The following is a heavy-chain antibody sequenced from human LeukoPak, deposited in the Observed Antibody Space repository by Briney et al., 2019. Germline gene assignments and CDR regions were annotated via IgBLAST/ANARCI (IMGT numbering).Heavy chain of an antibody. V-gene: IGHV4-4*07. CDR2: IYTSGST. J-gene: IGHJ2*01. D-gene: IGHD6-13*01. Sequence: SETPSLTCTVSGGSISIYYWSWIRHPAGKGLGWIGRIYTSGSTNYNPSLKSRVTISVDKSKNQFSLKLSSVTAADTAVYYCARMGRGSSWLLFNLWGRGTLVTVSS. CDR3: ARMGRGSSWLLFNL. CDR1: GGSISIYY.